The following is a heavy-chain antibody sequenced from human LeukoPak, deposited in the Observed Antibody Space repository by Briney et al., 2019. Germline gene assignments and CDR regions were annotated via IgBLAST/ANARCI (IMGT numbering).Heavy chain of an antibody. CDR1: GFTFTTYT. D-gene: IGHD6-19*01. Sequence: ASVKVYCKPSGFTFTTYTMHWVRQAPGQRLEWMGWINAANGNTQYSQKFQGRVTITRDTSASTAYMELSSLRSEDTAVYYCARGAPIRVAVAATFDPWGQGTLVTVPS. J-gene: IGHJ5*02. CDR2: INAANGNT. CDR3: ARGAPIRVAVAATFDP. V-gene: IGHV1-3*01.